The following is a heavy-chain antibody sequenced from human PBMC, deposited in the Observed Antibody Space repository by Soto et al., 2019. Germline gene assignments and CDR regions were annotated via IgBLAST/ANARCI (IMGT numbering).Heavy chain of an antibody. V-gene: IGHV1-69*06. CDR1: GYSFSSHA. CDR3: ARGGALSTSWYWGDGLDS. D-gene: IGHD6-13*01. Sequence: QVQLEQSGSEVKKSGSSVKVSCKASGYSFSSHAITWVRQAPGQGLEWMGGIIPVFGTPSYTKKCQGRVTISADKSTNTSYLELRCLRSEDTAVYYCARGGALSTSWYWGDGLDSWGQGTQVTVSS. J-gene: IGHJ4*02. CDR2: IIPVFGTP.